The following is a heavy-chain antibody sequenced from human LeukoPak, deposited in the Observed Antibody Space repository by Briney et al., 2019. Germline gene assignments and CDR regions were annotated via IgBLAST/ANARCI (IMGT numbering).Heavy chain of an antibody. Sequence: SVKVSCKASGGTFSSYAISWVRQAPGQGLEWMGGIIPIFGTANYAQKFQGRVTITADESTSTAYMELSSLRSEDTAVYYCARGPDIAARPFYYYYYMDVWGKGTTVTVSS. V-gene: IGHV1-69*13. J-gene: IGHJ6*03. CDR2: IIPIFGTA. D-gene: IGHD6-6*01. CDR1: GGTFSSYA. CDR3: ARGPDIAARPFYYYYYMDV.